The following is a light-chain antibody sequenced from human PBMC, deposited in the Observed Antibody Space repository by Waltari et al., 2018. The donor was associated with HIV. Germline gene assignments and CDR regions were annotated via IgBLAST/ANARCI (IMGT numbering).Light chain of an antibody. V-gene: IGLV2-11*01. CDR3: CSYAGISTFVV. Sequence: QSALTQPRSVSGSPGQSVTISCTGTRRDVGGYNYVSWYKQHPGKAPKLMIYDVNKRPSGVPYRFSGSKSGNTASLTISGLQSEDEADYYCCSYAGISTFVVFGGGTKLTVL. J-gene: IGLJ2*01. CDR2: DVN. CDR1: RRDVGGYNY.